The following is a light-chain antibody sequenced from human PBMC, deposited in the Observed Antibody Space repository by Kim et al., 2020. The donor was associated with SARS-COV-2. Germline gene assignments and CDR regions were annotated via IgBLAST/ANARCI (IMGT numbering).Light chain of an antibody. V-gene: IGLV4-69*01. CDR2: LNSDGSH. Sequence: ASGKLTCTLSSGHSSYAIAWHQQQTEKGPRYLMKLNSDGSHSKGDGIPDRFSGSSSGAERYLTISSLQSEDEADYYCQTWGTGIWVFAGGTQLTVL. J-gene: IGLJ3*02. CDR1: SGHSSYA. CDR3: QTWGTGIWV.